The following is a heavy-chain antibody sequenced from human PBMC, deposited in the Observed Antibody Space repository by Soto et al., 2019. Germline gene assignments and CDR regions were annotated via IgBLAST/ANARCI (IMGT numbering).Heavy chain of an antibody. Sequence: QVQLEQSGAEVKKPGASVKISCKTSGYTFTSYTLHWVRQAPGQGLEWMGWINAGNGREKYSQRFQDRVSLSTDKSATPAYMELRSLTSDDTAVYYCARGGGWVGEASFDSWGQGTQVIVSS. CDR1: GYTFTSYT. CDR3: ARGGGWVGEASFDS. D-gene: IGHD3-10*01. CDR2: INAGNGRE. J-gene: IGHJ4*02. V-gene: IGHV1-3*01.